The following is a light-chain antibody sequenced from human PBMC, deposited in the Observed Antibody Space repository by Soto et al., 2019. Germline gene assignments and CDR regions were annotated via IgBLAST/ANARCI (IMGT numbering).Light chain of an antibody. CDR2: DVS. Sequence: QSVLTQPASVSGAPGQSIALSCPGNSSHVGSHDLVSWYQQQSGKVPKLIIYDVSSRPSGVSNRFSGSKSGNTASLTISGLQAEDEADYYCSSFTSTTTYVFGTGTKVTVL. CDR3: SSFTSTTTYV. J-gene: IGLJ1*01. V-gene: IGLV2-14*02. CDR1: SSHVGSHDL.